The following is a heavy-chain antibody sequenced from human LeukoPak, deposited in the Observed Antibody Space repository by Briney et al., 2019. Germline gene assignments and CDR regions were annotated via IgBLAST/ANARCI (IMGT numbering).Heavy chain of an antibody. CDR1: GGSISSYY. V-gene: IGHV4-59*08. CDR3: ARAIFDYYYYYGMDV. CDR2: IYYSGST. J-gene: IGHJ6*02. D-gene: IGHD3-3*02. Sequence: SETLSLTCTVSGGSISSYYWSWIRQPPGKGLEWIGYIYYSGSTNYNPSLKSRVTISVDTSKNQFSLKLSSVTAADTAVYYCARAIFDYYYYYGMDVWGQGTTVTVSS.